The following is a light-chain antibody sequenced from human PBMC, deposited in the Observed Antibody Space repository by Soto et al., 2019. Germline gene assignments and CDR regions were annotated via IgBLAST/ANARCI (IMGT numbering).Light chain of an antibody. CDR1: SSNIGSNT. Sequence: QFVLTQPPSASGSPGQRVTRSCSGGSSNIGSNTVSWYQHLPGTAPQLLIYSDTQRASGVADRFSGSKSGTSASLAISGLQSDDEADYYCAAWDDRLNGALFGTGTKVPV. J-gene: IGLJ1*01. CDR3: AAWDDRLNGAL. CDR2: SDT. V-gene: IGLV1-44*01.